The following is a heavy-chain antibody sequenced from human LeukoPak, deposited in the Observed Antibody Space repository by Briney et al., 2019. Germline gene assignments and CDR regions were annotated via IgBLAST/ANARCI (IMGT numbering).Heavy chain of an antibody. Sequence: GGSLRLSCAASGFTFSSYGMHWVRQAPGKGLEWVAFIRYDGSNKYYADSVKGRFTISRDNSKNTLYLQMNSLRAEDTAVYYCAKGGPRYCSSTSCYGEYFQHWGQGTLVTVSS. CDR3: AKGGPRYCSSTSCYGEYFQH. J-gene: IGHJ1*01. CDR1: GFTFSSYG. V-gene: IGHV3-30*02. CDR2: IRYDGSNK. D-gene: IGHD2-2*01.